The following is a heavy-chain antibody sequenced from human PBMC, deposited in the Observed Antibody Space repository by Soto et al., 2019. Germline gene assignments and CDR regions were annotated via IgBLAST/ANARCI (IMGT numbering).Heavy chain of an antibody. J-gene: IGHJ4*02. CDR2: ISGSGGST. Sequence: EVQLLESGGGLVQPGGSLRLSCAASGFIFSSYAMSWVRQAPGKGLEWVSTISGSGGSTYYADSVKGRFTISRDNSKNTLYLQMISLRAEATAVYYCAKGVATIGEAYFDYWGQGTLVTVSS. CDR3: AKGVATIGEAYFDY. D-gene: IGHD5-12*01. V-gene: IGHV3-23*01. CDR1: GFIFSSYA.